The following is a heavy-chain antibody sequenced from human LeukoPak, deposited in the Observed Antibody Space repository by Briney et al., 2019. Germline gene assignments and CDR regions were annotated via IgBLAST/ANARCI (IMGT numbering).Heavy chain of an antibody. Sequence: SGTLSLTCTVSGGSINNYYWSWIRQPAGKGLEWIGRIYTRGSTNYNPSLKSRVTMSVDTSKNQFSLKLSSVTAADTAVYYCARGRYCSADICSGGDAFDIWAKGQWSPSLQ. CDR3: ARGRYCSADICSGGDAFDI. D-gene: IGHD2-15*01. J-gene: IGHJ3*02. CDR2: IYTRGST. CDR1: GGSINNYY. V-gene: IGHV4-4*07.